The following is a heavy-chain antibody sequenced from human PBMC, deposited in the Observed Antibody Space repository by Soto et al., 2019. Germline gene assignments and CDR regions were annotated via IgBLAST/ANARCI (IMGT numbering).Heavy chain of an antibody. CDR3: AKDTIAVPPIFAY. CDR1: GFTFSSYA. J-gene: IGHJ4*02. Sequence: GGSLRLSCAASGFTFSSYAMSWVRQAPGKGLEWVSAICDGGSNTYYADSVKGRFTISRDNSKNTLYLQMNSLRAEDTAVYYCAKDTIAVPPIFAYGGQGTLVTVSS. CDR2: ICDGGSNT. V-gene: IGHV3-23*01. D-gene: IGHD6-19*01.